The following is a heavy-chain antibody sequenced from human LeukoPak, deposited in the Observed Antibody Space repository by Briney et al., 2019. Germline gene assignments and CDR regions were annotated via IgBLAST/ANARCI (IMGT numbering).Heavy chain of an antibody. V-gene: IGHV1-69*13. CDR1: GYTFTSYG. Sequence: GASVKVSCKASGYTFTSYGISWVRQAPGQGLEWMGGIIPIFGTANYAQKFQGRVTITADESTSTAYMELSSLRSEDTAVYYCYMVRGVTYYYYYMDVWGKGTTVTVSS. CDR3: YMVRGVTYYYYYMDV. J-gene: IGHJ6*03. D-gene: IGHD3-10*01. CDR2: IIPIFGTA.